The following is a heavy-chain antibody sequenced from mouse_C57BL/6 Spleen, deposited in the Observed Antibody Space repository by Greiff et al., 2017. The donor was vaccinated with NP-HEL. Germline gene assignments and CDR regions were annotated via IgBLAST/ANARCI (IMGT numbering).Heavy chain of an antibody. CDR1: GYTFTSSW. CDR3: ARDDYDEFAY. V-gene: IGHV1-53*01. Sequence: VQLQQSGPELVKPGASVKLSCKASGYTFTSSWMHWVKQRPGQGLEWIGKINPRNGGTNYNEKFKSKATLTVDKSSSTAYMQLSSLTSEDSAVDYCARDDYDEFAYWGQGTLVTVSA. D-gene: IGHD2-4*01. CDR2: INPRNGGT. J-gene: IGHJ3*01.